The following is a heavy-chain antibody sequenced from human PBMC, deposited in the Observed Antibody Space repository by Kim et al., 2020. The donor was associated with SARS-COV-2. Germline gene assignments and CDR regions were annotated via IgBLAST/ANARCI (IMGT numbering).Heavy chain of an antibody. V-gene: IGHV1-18*01. CDR3: ARDFRDYYYGSGSYSPPPNLDY. D-gene: IGHD3-10*01. CDR1: GYTFTSYG. J-gene: IGHJ4*02. CDR2: ISAYNGNT. Sequence: ASVKVSCKASGYTFTSYGISWVRQAPGQGLEWMGWISAYNGNTNYAQKLQGRVTMTTDTSTSTAYMELRSLRSDDTAVYYCARDFRDYYYGSGSYSPPPNLDYWGQGTLVTVSS.